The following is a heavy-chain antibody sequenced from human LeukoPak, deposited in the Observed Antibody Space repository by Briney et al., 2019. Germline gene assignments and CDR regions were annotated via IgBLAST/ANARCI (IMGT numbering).Heavy chain of an antibody. D-gene: IGHD6-6*01. J-gene: IGHJ4*02. CDR1: GGSINSGNYY. V-gene: IGHV4-30-4*02. CDR3: ARVRVSYYFDY. Sequence: SETLSLTCIVSGGSINSGNYYWTWIRQPPGKGLEWIVHIFSSGSTYYNPSLKSRVTISVDTSKNQFSLKLSSVTAADTAVYYCARVRVSYYFDYWGQGTLVTVSS. CDR2: IFSSGST.